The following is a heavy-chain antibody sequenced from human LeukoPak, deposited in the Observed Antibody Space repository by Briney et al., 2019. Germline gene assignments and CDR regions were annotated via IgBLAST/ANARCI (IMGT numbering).Heavy chain of an antibody. CDR2: IYYSGST. CDR1: GGSISSYY. CDR3: ARVEYSSGWYYGCFDP. Sequence: SETLSLTCTVSGGSISSYYWSWIRQPPGKGLEWIGYIYYSGSTNYNPSLKSRVTISVDTSKNQFSLKLSSVTAADTAVYYCARVEYSSGWYYGCFDPWGQGTLVTVSS. V-gene: IGHV4-59*01. J-gene: IGHJ5*02. D-gene: IGHD6-19*01.